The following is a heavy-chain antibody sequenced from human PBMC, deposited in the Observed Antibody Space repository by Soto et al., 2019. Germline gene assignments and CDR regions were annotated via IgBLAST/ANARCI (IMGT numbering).Heavy chain of an antibody. CDR1: GFTFSSYS. Sequence: GGSLRLSCAASGFTFSSYSMNWVRQAPGKGLEWVSSISSSSSYIYYADSVKGRFTISRDNAKNSLYLQMNSLRAEDTAVYYCARELGYCSGGSCYSGWFDPWGQGTPVTVS. D-gene: IGHD2-15*01. CDR3: ARELGYCSGGSCYSGWFDP. CDR2: ISSSSSYI. V-gene: IGHV3-21*01. J-gene: IGHJ5*02.